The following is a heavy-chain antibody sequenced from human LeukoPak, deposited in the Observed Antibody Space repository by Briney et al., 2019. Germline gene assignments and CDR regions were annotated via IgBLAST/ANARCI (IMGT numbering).Heavy chain of an antibody. V-gene: IGHV4-39*07. J-gene: IGHJ4*02. CDR1: GGSISSSSYY. CDR3: ARGRVGDGYNHPLGY. D-gene: IGHD5-24*01. Sequence: PSETLSLTCTVSGGSISSSSYYWGWIRQPPGKGLEWIGSIYYSGSTNYNPSLKSRVTISVDTSKNQFSLKLSSVTAADTAVYYCARGRVGDGYNHPLGYWGQGTLVTVSS. CDR2: IYYSGST.